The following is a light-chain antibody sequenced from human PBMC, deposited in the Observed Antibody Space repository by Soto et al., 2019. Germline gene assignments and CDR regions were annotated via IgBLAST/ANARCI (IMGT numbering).Light chain of an antibody. CDR2: DVT. V-gene: IGLV2-11*01. CDR3: CSYADNYSWV. Sequence: QSVLTQPRSVSGSPGQSVTISCTGTGSDVGGYNYVSWYQQHPGKAPKLMIYDVTTRPSGVPDRFSGSKSGNTASLTISGLQAEDEDDYYCCSYADNYSWVFGGGTKLTVL. J-gene: IGLJ3*02. CDR1: GSDVGGYNY.